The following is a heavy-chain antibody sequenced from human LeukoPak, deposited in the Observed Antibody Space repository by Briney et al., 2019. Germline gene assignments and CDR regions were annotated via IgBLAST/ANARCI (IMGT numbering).Heavy chain of an antibody. V-gene: IGHV3-30-3*01. CDR3: ARLYDFWSGYYFDY. CDR2: ISYDGSNK. J-gene: IGHJ4*02. CDR1: GFTFSSYT. D-gene: IGHD3-3*01. Sequence: PGGSLRLSCAASGFTFSSYTMHWVRQAPGKGLEWVAVISYDGSNKYYADSVRGRFTISRDNSKNTLYLQMNSLRAEDTAVYYCARLYDFWSGYYFDYWGQGTLVTVSS.